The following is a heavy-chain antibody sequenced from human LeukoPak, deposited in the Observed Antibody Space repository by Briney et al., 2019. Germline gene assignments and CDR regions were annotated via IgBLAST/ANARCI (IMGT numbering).Heavy chain of an antibody. Sequence: GGSLRLSCAASGFTFSGYAMSWVRQAPGKGLEWVSAISGSGGSTYYADSVKGRFTISRDNSKNTLYLQMNSLRAEDTAVYYCAKDLSPALDYYDSSGFDPWGQGTLVTVSS. CDR3: AKDLSPALDYYDSSGFDP. CDR1: GFTFSGYA. D-gene: IGHD3-22*01. J-gene: IGHJ5*02. V-gene: IGHV3-23*01. CDR2: ISGSGGST.